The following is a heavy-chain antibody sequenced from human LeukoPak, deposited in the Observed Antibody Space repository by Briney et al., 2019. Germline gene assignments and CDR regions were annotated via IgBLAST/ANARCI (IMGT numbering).Heavy chain of an antibody. J-gene: IGHJ1*01. D-gene: IGHD6-13*01. CDR2: ISYDGSTK. CDR1: IFTLYVYG. V-gene: IGHV3-30*18. Sequence: PGGSLRLSCAASIFTLYVYGMRWARQAPGGGLEGVAVISYDGSTKYDADSVKGRFTISRDNSKSTLYLQMNSLRAEDTALYYCAKESGSRSYGAYFPHWGQGTLVTVSS. CDR3: AKESGSRSYGAYFPH.